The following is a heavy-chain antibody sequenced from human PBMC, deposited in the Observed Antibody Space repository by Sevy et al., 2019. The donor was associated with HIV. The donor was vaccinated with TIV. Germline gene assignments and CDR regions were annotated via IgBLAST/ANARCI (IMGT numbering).Heavy chain of an antibody. J-gene: IGHJ4*02. Sequence: AAVKVSCKVSGYTLSELSMHWVGQAPGKGLEWMGGLDRGDRKRVYTQNFQGRVIMNEDTSTDTAYMELSSLRSEDTDVHYCATGGGYYHSSSYQLTFDYWGQGTLVIVSS. CDR3: ATGGGYYHSSSYQLTFDY. CDR1: GYTLSELS. D-gene: IGHD3-22*01. V-gene: IGHV1-24*01. CDR2: LDRGDRKR.